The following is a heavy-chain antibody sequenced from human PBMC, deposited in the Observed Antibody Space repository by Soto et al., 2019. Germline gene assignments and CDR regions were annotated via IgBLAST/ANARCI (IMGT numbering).Heavy chain of an antibody. V-gene: IGHV3-11*05. J-gene: IGHJ4*02. CDR2: IRGSSSHK. D-gene: IGHD6-19*01. CDR3: AGGGGSGWTPDY. Sequence: QVQLVESGGGLVKPGGSLRLSCAASGFTFSDYYMSWVRQAPGKGLEWLSYIRGSSSHKDYSNSVKGRFTISRDNAKNLLYLQMNSLGVEDTAVYYCAGGGGSGWTPDYWGRGTRVTVSS. CDR1: GFTFSDYY.